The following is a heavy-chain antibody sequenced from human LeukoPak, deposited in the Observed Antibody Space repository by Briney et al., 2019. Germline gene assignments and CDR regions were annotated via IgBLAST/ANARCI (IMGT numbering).Heavy chain of an antibody. D-gene: IGHD2-2*01. CDR1: GFTFSSYG. J-gene: IGHJ6*02. CDR3: ARGPPAKPGTGYYYGMDV. Sequence: GRSLRLSCAASGFTFSSYGMHWVRQAPGKGLEWVAVIWYDGSNKYYADSVKGRFTISRDNSKNTLYLQMNSLRAGDTAVYYCARGPPAKPGTGYYYGMDVWGQGTTVTVSS. CDR2: IWYDGSNK. V-gene: IGHV3-33*01.